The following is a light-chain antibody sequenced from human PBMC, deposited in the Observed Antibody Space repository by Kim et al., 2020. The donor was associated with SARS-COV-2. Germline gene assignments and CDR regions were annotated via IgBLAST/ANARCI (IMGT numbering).Light chain of an antibody. CDR1: STTIGSNT. J-gene: IGLJ1*01. CDR3: AAWDDSLNGYV. CDR2: SNN. Sequence: GQRHPCSCSGRSTTIGSNTVTWSQQLPGTAPKLLIYSNNQRPSGVPDRFSGSKSGTSASLAISGLQSEDEADYYCAAWDDSLNGYVFGTGTKVTVL. V-gene: IGLV1-44*01.